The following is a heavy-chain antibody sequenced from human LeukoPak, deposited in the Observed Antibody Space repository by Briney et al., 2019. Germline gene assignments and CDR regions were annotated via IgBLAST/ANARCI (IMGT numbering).Heavy chain of an antibody. CDR2: IYYSGST. CDR1: GGSISSYY. Sequence: SETLSLPCTVSGGSISSYYWSWIRQPPGKGLEWIGYIYYSGSTNYNPSLKSRVTISVDTSKNQFSLKLSSVTAADTAVYYCARGYSTNDAFDIWGQGTMVTVSS. J-gene: IGHJ3*02. V-gene: IGHV4-59*01. D-gene: IGHD6-13*01. CDR3: ARGYSTNDAFDI.